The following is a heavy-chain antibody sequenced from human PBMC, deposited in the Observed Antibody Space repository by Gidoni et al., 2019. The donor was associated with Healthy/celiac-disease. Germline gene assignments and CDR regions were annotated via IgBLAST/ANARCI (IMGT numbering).Heavy chain of an antibody. CDR2: INHRGST. V-gene: IGHV4-34*01. CDR3: ARGPIVGATTPYYFDY. CDR1: GGSFSGYY. J-gene: IGHJ4*02. Sequence: QVQLQQWGAGLLKPSETLSLTCAVYGGSFSGYYWSWIRQPPGKGLEWIGEINHRGSTNSNPSLKSRVTISVDTSKNQFSLKLSSVTAADTAVYYCARGPIVGATTPYYFDYWGQGTLVTVSS. D-gene: IGHD1-26*01.